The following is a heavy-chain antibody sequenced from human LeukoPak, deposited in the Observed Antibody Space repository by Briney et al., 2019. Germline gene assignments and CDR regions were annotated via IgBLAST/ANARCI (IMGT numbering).Heavy chain of an antibody. V-gene: IGHV4-59*08. CDR2: IYYSGSGST. Sequence: PSETLSFTCTVSGGSISSYYWSWIRQPPGKGLEWIGYIYYSGSGSTNYNPSLKSRVTISVDTSKNQFSLKLSSVTAADTAVYYCARRGGHGGSFDHWGQGTLVTVSS. CDR1: GGSISSYY. CDR3: ARRGGHGGSFDH. D-gene: IGHD4-23*01. J-gene: IGHJ4*02.